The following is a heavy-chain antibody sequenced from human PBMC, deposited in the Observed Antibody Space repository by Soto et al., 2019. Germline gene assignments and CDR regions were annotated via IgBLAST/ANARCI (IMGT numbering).Heavy chain of an antibody. Sequence: ESGGGVVQPGKSLRLSCAASGFKFRNYAIHWVRQAPGKGLEWLAVIWFDGSKKYSADSVKGRFTISRDNSKNTVYLDMNSLAADDSGVFSCGRAHTMMFRGRFDPWSHGTVVTVTS. D-gene: IGHD3-10*01. CDR3: GRAHTMMFRGRFDP. J-gene: IGHJ5*02. CDR1: GFKFRNYA. CDR2: IWFDGSKK. V-gene: IGHV3-33*01.